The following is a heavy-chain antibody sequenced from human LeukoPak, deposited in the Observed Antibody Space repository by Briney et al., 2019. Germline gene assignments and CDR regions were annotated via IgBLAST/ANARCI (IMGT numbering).Heavy chain of an antibody. CDR2: ISGSGDYT. D-gene: IGHD3-10*01. CDR1: GFTFSGYA. CDR3: ANSRGYGSGNL. V-gene: IGHV3-23*01. J-gene: IGHJ4*02. Sequence: GGSLRLSCAVSGFTFSGYAMSWVRQAPGKGLEWVSTISGSGDYTYYADSVKGRFSISRDNSKNTLHLQMNSLRAEDTAVYFCANSRGYGSGNLWGQGTLVTASS.